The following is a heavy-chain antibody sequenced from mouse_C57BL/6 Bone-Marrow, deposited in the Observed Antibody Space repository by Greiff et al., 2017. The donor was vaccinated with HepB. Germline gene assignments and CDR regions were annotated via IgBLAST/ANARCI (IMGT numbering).Heavy chain of an antibody. CDR1: GFNIKDDY. V-gene: IGHV14-4*01. CDR2: IDPENGDT. D-gene: IGHD2-10*01. Sequence: EVQRVESGAELVRPGASVKLSCTASGFNIKDDYMHWVKQRPEQGLEWIGWIDPENGDTEYASKFQGKATITADTSSNTAYLQLSSLTSEDTAVYYCTKAYSEGFYYFDYWGQGTTLTVSS. J-gene: IGHJ2*01. CDR3: TKAYSEGFYYFDY.